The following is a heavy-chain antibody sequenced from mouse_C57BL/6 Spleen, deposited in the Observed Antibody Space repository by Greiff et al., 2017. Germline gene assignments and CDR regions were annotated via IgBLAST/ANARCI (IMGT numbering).Heavy chain of an antibody. CDR1: GFNIKDDY. Sequence: VQLQQSGAELVRPGASVKLSCTASGFNIKDDYMHWVKQRPEQGLEWIGWIDPENGDTEYAPKFQGKATITADTSSNTAYLLLSRLTAEDTAVYDCTRGMAAMDYWGQGTSVTVSS. V-gene: IGHV14-4*01. J-gene: IGHJ4*01. D-gene: IGHD2-3*01. CDR2: IDPENGDT. CDR3: TRGMAAMDY.